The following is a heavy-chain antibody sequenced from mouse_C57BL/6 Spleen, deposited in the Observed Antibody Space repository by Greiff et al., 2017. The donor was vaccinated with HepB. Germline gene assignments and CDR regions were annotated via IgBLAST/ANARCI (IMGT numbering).Heavy chain of an antibody. V-gene: IGHV1-78*01. Sequence: VQLQESDAELVKPGASVKISCKVSGYTFTDHTIHWMKQRPEQGLEWIGYIYPRDGSTKYNEKFKGKATLTADKSSSTAYMQLNSLTSEDSAVYFCARRRDDYDWYFDVWGTGTTVTVSS. J-gene: IGHJ1*03. D-gene: IGHD2-4*01. CDR3: ARRRDDYDWYFDV. CDR2: IYPRDGST. CDR1: GYTFTDHT.